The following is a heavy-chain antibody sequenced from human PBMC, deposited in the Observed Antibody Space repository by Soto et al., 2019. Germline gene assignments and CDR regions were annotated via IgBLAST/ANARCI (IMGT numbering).Heavy chain of an antibody. Sequence: GGSVKVSCKGSGYTFTSYYMHWVLQAPGEGLEWMGIINPSGGSTGYAQKFQGRVTMTRDTSTSTVYMALSSLRSEDTAVYYCARDQVMTTVTTVDYWGQGTLVTVSS. D-gene: IGHD4-17*01. J-gene: IGHJ4*02. CDR3: ARDQVMTTVTTVDY. CDR2: INPSGGST. CDR1: GYTFTSYY. V-gene: IGHV1-46*01.